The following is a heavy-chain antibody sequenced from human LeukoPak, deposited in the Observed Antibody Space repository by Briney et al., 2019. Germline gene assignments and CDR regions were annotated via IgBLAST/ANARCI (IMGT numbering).Heavy chain of an antibody. D-gene: IGHD1-26*01. CDR2: MTYSDTTV. J-gene: IGHJ6*03. CDR1: GLPFSSFH. Sequence: PGGSLRLSCVAPGLPFSSFHVNWVRQAPGKGLEWLAHMTYSDTTVEYADSIQGRFTISRDAATKTVYLQMNSLRAEDTATYYCARVLSGTPFDYYLYMDVWGKGTTVIVSS. CDR3: ARVLSGTPFDYYLYMDV. V-gene: IGHV3-48*03.